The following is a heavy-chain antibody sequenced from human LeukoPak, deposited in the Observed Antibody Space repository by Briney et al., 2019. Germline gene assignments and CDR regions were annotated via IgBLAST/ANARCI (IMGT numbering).Heavy chain of an antibody. D-gene: IGHD3-10*01. CDR2: ISYDGSDE. Sequence: PGGSLRLSCAASGFTFSRHAMHWVRQSPGKGLEWVAIISYDGSDEYIADSAKGRFSISRDNSRNTLDLQMNSLTTEDMALYYCARATDYYGSGSYLPLYYFYGMDVWGKGTAVIVSS. J-gene: IGHJ6*04. V-gene: IGHV3-30*04. CDR3: ARATDYYGSGSYLPLYYFYGMDV. CDR1: GFTFSRHA.